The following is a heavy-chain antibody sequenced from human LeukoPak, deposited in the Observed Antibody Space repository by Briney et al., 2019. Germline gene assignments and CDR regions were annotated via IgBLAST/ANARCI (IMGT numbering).Heavy chain of an antibody. CDR3: ARDVEADYDFWSGPGSY. Sequence: ASVKVSCKVSGYTLTELSMHWVRQAPGKGLEWMGGFDPEDGETIYAQKFQGRVTITADKSTSTAYMELSSLRSEDTAVYYCARDVEADYDFWSGPGSYWGQGTLVTVSS. J-gene: IGHJ4*02. CDR1: GYTLTELS. V-gene: IGHV1-24*01. CDR2: FDPEDGET. D-gene: IGHD3-3*01.